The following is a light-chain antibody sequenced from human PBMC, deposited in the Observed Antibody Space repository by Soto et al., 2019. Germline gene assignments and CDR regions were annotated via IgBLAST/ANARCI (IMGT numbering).Light chain of an antibody. J-gene: IGLJ2*01. V-gene: IGLV1-44*01. CDR1: SSNTGTNS. Sequence: QSVLTQPPSASGTPGQRVTISCSGSSSNTGTNSVNWYQHLPGTAPKLLIFNNNRRPSGVLDRFSGSKSGTSASLAISGLQSEDEAHYYCAAWDDSLKGVVFGGGTKVTVL. CDR2: NNN. CDR3: AAWDDSLKGVV.